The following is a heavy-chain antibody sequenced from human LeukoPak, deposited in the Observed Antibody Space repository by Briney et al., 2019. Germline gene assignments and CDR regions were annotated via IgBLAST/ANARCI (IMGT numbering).Heavy chain of an antibody. J-gene: IGHJ4*02. CDR1: GFTFSSYE. D-gene: IGHD6-13*01. CDR3: TRVGYSSSFYFDY. V-gene: IGHV3-48*03. CDR2: ISSSGSII. Sequence: GGSLRLSCAASGFTFSSYEMNWVGRAPGKGLEGVSYISSSGSIIYYADSVKGRFTISRDNAKNSLYLQMNSLRAEDTAVYYCTRVGYSSSFYFDYWGQGTLVTVSS.